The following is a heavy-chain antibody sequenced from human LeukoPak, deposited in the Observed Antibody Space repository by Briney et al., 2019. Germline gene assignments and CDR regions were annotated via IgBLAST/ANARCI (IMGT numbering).Heavy chain of an antibody. CDR1: GGSISSYY. Sequence: SETLSLTCTVSGGSISSYYWSWIRQPPGKGLEWIGYIYYSGSTNYNPSLKSRVTISVDTSKNQFSLKLSSVTAADTAVYYCARDSSLGAFDIWGQGTMVTVSS. V-gene: IGHV4-59*01. CDR3: ARDSSLGAFDI. J-gene: IGHJ3*02. CDR2: IYYSGST. D-gene: IGHD6-6*01.